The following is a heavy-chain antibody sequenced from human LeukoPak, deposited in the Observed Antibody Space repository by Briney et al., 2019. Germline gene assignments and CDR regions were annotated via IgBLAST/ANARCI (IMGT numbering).Heavy chain of an antibody. J-gene: IGHJ6*03. CDR3: ARGSGGSKRSYHMDV. Sequence: ASVKVSCKASGYTFTGYYMHWVRQAPGQGLEWMGWINPNSGGTNYAQKFQGRVTMTRDTSISTAYMELSRLRSDDTAVYYCARGSGGSKRSYHMDVWGKGTTVTVSS. D-gene: IGHD3-10*01. CDR1: GYTFTGYY. CDR2: INPNSGGT. V-gene: IGHV1-2*02.